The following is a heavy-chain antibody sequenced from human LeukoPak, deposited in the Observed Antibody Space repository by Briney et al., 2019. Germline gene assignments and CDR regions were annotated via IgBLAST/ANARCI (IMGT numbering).Heavy chain of an antibody. J-gene: IGHJ4*02. D-gene: IGHD1-26*01. CDR2: ISGSGGST. CDR1: GFTFSSYA. V-gene: IGHV3-23*01. CDR3: AREEDSYLYFDY. Sequence: GGSLRLSCAASGFTFSSYAMSWVRQAPGKGLEWVSAISGSGGSTYYADSVKGQFTISRDNSKNTLYLQMNSLRAEDTAVYYCAREEDSYLYFDYWCQGTLVTVSP.